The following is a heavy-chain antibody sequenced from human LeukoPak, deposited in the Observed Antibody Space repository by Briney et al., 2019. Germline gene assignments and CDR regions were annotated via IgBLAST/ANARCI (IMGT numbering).Heavy chain of an antibody. V-gene: IGHV4-4*07. D-gene: IGHD6-19*01. CDR1: GGSISSYY. CDR2: IYTSGST. CDR3: ARDLYSSGWSSYYFDY. J-gene: IGHJ4*02. Sequence: SETLSLTCTVSGGSISSYYWSWIRQPAGKGLEWIGRIYTSGSTNYNPSLKSRVTMSVDTSENQFSLKLSSVTAADTAVYYCARDLYSSGWSSYYFDYWGQGTLVTVSS.